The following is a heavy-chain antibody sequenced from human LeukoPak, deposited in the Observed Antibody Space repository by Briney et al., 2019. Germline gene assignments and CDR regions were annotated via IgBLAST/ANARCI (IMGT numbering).Heavy chain of an antibody. CDR3: ARGQGATVPQAGKNWFDP. J-gene: IGHJ5*02. Sequence: SETLSLTCAVYIDSFSNYHWNWIRQTPAKVMEWIGEVNESGGTNISPSLRSRVILSVDTSKNQFSLKLISVTVADTAIYYCARGQGATVPQAGKNWFDPWGQGTRVTVSS. D-gene: IGHD4/OR15-4a*01. CDR1: IDSFSNYH. CDR2: VNESGGT. V-gene: IGHV4-34*01.